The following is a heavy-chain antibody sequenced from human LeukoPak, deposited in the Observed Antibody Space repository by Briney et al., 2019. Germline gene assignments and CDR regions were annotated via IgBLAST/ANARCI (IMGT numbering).Heavy chain of an antibody. V-gene: IGHV1-69*05. D-gene: IGHD4-17*01. J-gene: IGHJ3*02. Sequence: SVKVSCKASGGTFSSYAISWVRQAPGQGLEWMGGIIPIFGTANYAQKFQGRVTITTDESTSTAYMELSSLRSEDTAVYYCARGGGYGDYPDAFDIWGQGTMVTVSS. CDR3: ARGGGYGDYPDAFDI. CDR1: GGTFSSYA. CDR2: IIPIFGTA.